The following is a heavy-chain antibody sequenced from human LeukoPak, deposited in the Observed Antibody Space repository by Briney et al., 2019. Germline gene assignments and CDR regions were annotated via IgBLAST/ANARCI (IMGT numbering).Heavy chain of an antibody. J-gene: IGHJ4*02. CDR1: RFTLSTNC. D-gene: IGHD3-10*02. V-gene: IGHV3-7*05. CDR3: PRLCPGNSYVY. CDR2: IKQDGSEE. Sequence: GGSLTLLLPSSRFTLSTNCLSYVRQAPGKGLEWVANIKQDGSEEYYVDSVKGRFTISRDSAKNSLYLQVNSLRAGDSAVYYCPRLCPGNSYVYRGQGTPVTVSS.